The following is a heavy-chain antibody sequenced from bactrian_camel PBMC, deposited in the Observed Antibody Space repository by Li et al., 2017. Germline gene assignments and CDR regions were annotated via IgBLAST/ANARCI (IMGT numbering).Heavy chain of an antibody. Sequence: HVQLVESGGGSVQAGGSLRLSCAISGFTFSTAHITWVRQAPGKGLEWVSSIYGDGTITDYADSVKGRFTISRDNSKAIVWLQMNSLKPEDTALYYCTGPLPGTDSWGQGTQVTVS. J-gene: IGHJ4*01. CDR3: TGPLPGTDS. D-gene: IGHD5*01. CDR2: IYGDGTIT. CDR1: GFTFSTAH. V-gene: IGHV3S7*01.